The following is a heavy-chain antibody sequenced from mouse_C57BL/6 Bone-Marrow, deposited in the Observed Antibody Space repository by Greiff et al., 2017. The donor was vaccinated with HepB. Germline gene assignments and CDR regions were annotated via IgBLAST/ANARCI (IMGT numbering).Heavy chain of an antibody. CDR3: AEYYGSRRYFDV. V-gene: IGHV1-82*01. CDR2: IYPGDGDT. Sequence: QVQLQQSGPELVKPGASVKISCKASGYAFSSSWMNWVKQRPGKGLEWIGRIYPGDGDTNYNGKFKGKATLTADKSSSTAYMQLSSLTSEDSAVYFCAEYYGSRRYFDVWGTGTTVTVSS. CDR1: GYAFSSSW. D-gene: IGHD1-1*01. J-gene: IGHJ1*03.